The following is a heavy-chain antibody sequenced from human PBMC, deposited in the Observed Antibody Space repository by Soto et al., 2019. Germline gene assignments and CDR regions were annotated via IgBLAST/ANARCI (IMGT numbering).Heavy chain of an antibody. Sequence: QVQLVQSGAAVKKPGASVKVSCKASGYTFTSYGISWVRQAPGQGLEWMGWISAYNGNTNYAQKLQGRVTMTTCTSTSTAYMELRSVGADDTAVYCCARVVQRERRYYYYYLDVWGKGTTVTVSS. CDR2: ISAYNGNT. CDR3: ARVVQRERRYYYYYLDV. J-gene: IGHJ6*03. V-gene: IGHV1-18*01. D-gene: IGHD1-1*01. CDR1: GYTFTSYG.